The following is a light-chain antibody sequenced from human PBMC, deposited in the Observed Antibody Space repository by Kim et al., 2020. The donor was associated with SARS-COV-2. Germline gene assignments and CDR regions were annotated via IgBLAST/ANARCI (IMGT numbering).Light chain of an antibody. CDR3: QHFNGYPLT. V-gene: IGKV1-9*01. J-gene: IGKJ4*01. CDR1: QGIGSN. Sequence: IQLTQSPSSLSASVGDRVTITCRASQGIGSNLAWYQLKPGKAPKLLIYRASTLQSGVPSRFSGSGSGTDFTLTISSLQPEDFATYYCQHFNGYPLTFGGGAKVEIK. CDR2: RAS.